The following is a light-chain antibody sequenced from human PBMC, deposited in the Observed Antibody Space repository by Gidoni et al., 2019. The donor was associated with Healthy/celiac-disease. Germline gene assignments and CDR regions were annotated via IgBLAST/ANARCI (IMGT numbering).Light chain of an antibody. CDR1: QSVSSSY. J-gene: IGKJ1*01. Sequence: VLPQSPGTLSLSPGERATLSCRASQSVSSSYLAWYQQKPGQAPRLLIYGASSRATGIPDRFSGSGSGTDFTLTISRLEPEDFAVYYWQQYGSSPWTFGQGTKVEIK. CDR3: QQYGSSPWT. V-gene: IGKV3-20*01. CDR2: GAS.